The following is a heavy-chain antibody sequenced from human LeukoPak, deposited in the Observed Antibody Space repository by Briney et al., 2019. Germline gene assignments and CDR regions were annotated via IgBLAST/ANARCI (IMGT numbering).Heavy chain of an antibody. V-gene: IGHV4-30-4*08. Sequence: SETLSLTCTVSGDSISSPDYYWTWIRQPPGKGLEWIGSIYYSGTTFYNPSLKSRLTISLDTSKNQFSLILRSVIVADTAVYYCARGKVPDPWGQGTLITVSS. D-gene: IGHD1-14*01. CDR2: IYYSGTT. J-gene: IGHJ5*02. CDR1: GDSISSPDYY. CDR3: ARGKVPDP.